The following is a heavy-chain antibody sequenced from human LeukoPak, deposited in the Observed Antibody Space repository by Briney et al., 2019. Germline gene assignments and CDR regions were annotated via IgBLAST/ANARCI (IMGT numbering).Heavy chain of an antibody. CDR3: AKAPPYKKYFDY. Sequence: PGGSLRLSCATSGFNFNDAWMNWVRQAPGKGLEWVSTISNSGDATYYADSVKGPFTIPRDNSKNTLYLQMNSLRAEDTAVYYCAKAPPYKKYFDYWGQGTLVTVSS. CDR1: GFNFNDAW. D-gene: IGHD1-1*01. V-gene: IGHV3-23*01. J-gene: IGHJ4*02. CDR2: ISNSGDAT.